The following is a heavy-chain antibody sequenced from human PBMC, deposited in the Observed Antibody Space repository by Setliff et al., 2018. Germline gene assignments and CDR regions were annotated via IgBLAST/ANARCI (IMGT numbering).Heavy chain of an antibody. J-gene: IGHJ5*02. CDR3: ARQSVRGLADNNWFDP. V-gene: IGHV4-34*01. CDR2: INHSGST. CDR1: GGSFSGYY. D-gene: IGHD2-15*01. Sequence: SETLSLTCAVYGGSFSGYYWSWIRQPPGKGLEWIGEINHSGSTNYNPSLKSRVTISVDTSKNQSSLKLSSVTAADTAVYYCARQSVRGLADNNWFDPWGQGTLVTVSS.